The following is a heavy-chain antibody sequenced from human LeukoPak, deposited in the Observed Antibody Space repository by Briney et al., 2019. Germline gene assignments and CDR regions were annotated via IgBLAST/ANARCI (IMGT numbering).Heavy chain of an antibody. CDR3: ARNQGRGDPSYCGMDV. CDR1: GYTFTGYY. D-gene: IGHD3-10*01. Sequence: ASVKVSCKASGYTFTGYYMHWVRQAPGQGLEWMGWINPNSGGTNYAQKFQGWVTMTRDTSISTAYMELSRLRSDDTAVYYCARNQGRGDPSYCGMDVWGQGTTVTVSS. CDR2: INPNSGGT. J-gene: IGHJ6*02. V-gene: IGHV1-2*04.